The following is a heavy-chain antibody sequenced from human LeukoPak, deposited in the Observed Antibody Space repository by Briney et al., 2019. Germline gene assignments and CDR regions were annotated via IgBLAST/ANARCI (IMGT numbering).Heavy chain of an antibody. J-gene: IGHJ4*02. CDR2: IYVSGTT. D-gene: IGHD3-22*01. V-gene: IGHV4-4*07. Sequence: SETLSLTCTVSGGSISSYYWSWIRQPAGKGLEWIGRIYVSGTTNYNPSLKSRLTMSVDTSKNQFSLKLTSQTAADTAGHRCAGAVNYDTSDYPDLGAQGPLLTVSS. CDR1: GGSISSYY. CDR3: AGAVNYDTSDYPDL.